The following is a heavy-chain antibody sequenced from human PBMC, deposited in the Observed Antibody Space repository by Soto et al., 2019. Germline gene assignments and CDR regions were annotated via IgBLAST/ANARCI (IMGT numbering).Heavy chain of an antibody. D-gene: IGHD5-12*01. CDR2: ISSNGGST. CDR1: GFTFSSYA. CDR3: VKVSGRDGYTH. Sequence: GGSLRLPCSASGFTFSSYAMHWVRQAPGKGLEYVSAISSNGGSTYYADSVKGRFTISRDNSKNTLYLQMSSLRAEDTAVYYCVKVSGRDGYTHWGQGTLVTVSS. V-gene: IGHV3-64D*06. J-gene: IGHJ4*02.